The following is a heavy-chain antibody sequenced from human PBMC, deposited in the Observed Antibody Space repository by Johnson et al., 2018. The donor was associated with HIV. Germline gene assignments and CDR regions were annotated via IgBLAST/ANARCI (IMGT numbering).Heavy chain of an antibody. V-gene: IGHV3-48*03. CDR3: ARGGAYCGGYQ. Sequence: VHLVESARDSVKPGGSLRLSCADPGFTFSTNEMNWVRQVPGKGLALLSYIRSNGRSIYYADSVKGRFTIYRDNAKNSLYLQINSLRAEDTAVYYCARGGAYCGGYQWGQGTMVTVSS. CDR2: IRSNGRSI. D-gene: IGHD2-21*01. J-gene: IGHJ3*01. CDR1: GFTFSTNE.